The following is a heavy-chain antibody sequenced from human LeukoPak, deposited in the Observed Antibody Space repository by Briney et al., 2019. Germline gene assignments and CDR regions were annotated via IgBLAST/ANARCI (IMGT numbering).Heavy chain of an antibody. J-gene: IGHJ6*04. CDR1: GFTFSTYG. D-gene: IGHD3-10*02. V-gene: IGHV3-21*01. CDR2: TSGSGYNT. CDR3: AELGITMIGGV. Sequence: GGSLRLSCAASGFTFSTYGMHWVRQAPGKGLEWVSATSGSGYNTFYTDSVKGRFTISRDNAKNSLYLQMNSLRAEDTAVYYCAELGITMIGGVWGKGTTVTISS.